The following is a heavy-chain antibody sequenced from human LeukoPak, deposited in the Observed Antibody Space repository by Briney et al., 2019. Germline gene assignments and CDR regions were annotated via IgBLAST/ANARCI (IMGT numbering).Heavy chain of an antibody. J-gene: IGHJ3*02. CDR1: GGSISSGSYY. D-gene: IGHD6-13*01. CDR2: IYTSGST. V-gene: IGHV4-61*02. CDR3: AREISGSSSAFDI. Sequence: SQTLSLTCTVSGGSISSGSYYWSWIRQPAGKGLEWIGRIYTSGSTNYNPSLKSRVTISVDTSKNQFSLKLSSVTAADTPVHYCAREISGSSSAFDIWGQGTMVTVPS.